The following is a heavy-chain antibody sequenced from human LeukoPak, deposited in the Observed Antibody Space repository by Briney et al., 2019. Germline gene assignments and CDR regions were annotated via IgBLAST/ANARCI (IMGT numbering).Heavy chain of an antibody. J-gene: IGHJ4*02. V-gene: IGHV3-48*03. CDR1: GFTFSSYE. CDR2: ISSSGSTI. Sequence: GGSLRLSCAASGFTFSSYEMNWVRQAPGKGLEWVSYISSSGSTIYYADSVKGRFTISRDNAKNSLYLQMNILRAEDTAVYYCARAYGSTHYYDSSGYALDYWGQGTLVTVSS. CDR3: ARAYGSTHYYDSSGYALDY. D-gene: IGHD3-22*01.